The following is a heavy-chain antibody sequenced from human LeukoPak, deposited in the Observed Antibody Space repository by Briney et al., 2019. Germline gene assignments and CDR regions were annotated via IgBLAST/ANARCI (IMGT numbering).Heavy chain of an antibody. CDR1: GFTFSSYR. CDR3: ARDWTAYYYYYYMDV. CDR2: IKQDGSEK. Sequence: PGGSLRLSCAASGFTFSSYRMSWVRQAPGKGLEWVANIKQDGSEKYYVDSVKGRFTISRDNAKNSLYLQMNSLRAEDTAVYYCARDWTAYYYYYYMDVWGKGTTVTVSS. V-gene: IGHV3-7*01. J-gene: IGHJ6*03. D-gene: IGHD3/OR15-3a*01.